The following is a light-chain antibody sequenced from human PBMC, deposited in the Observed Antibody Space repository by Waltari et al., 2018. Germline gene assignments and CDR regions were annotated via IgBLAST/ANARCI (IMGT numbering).Light chain of an antibody. J-gene: IGKJ2*01. V-gene: IGKV3-15*01. Sequence: EIVMTQSPASLSVSPGDRAPLTCRASASIDRRVAWYRQRPGQAPRLLIFGATIRASGVPDRISGSGSGTEFTLTISSLQSDDFGLYYCQQYHIWPPYTFAQGTRLDI. CDR2: GAT. CDR3: QQYHIWPPYT. CDR1: ASIDRR.